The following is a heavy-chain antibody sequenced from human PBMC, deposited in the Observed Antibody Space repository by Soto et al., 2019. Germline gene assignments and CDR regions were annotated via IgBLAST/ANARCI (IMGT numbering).Heavy chain of an antibody. CDR3: ARGDGSSSYGMDV. D-gene: IGHD1-26*01. CDR2: INPNSGGA. Sequence: QVQLVQSGAEVKKPGASVKVSCKASGYTFTAYYMHWVRQAPGQGLEWMGCINPNSGGANSAQKFQGWVTMTRDTSISTAYVEVSRLRSDDTAVYYCARGDGSSSYGMDVWGQGTAVTVSS. J-gene: IGHJ6*02. V-gene: IGHV1-2*04. CDR1: GYTFTAYY.